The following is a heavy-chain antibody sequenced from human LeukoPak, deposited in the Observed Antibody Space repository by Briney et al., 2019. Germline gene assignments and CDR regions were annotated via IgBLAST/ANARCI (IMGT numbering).Heavy chain of an antibody. D-gene: IGHD3-10*01. CDR1: GGTFSSYA. J-gene: IGHJ4*02. CDR2: IIPIFGTA. V-gene: IGHV1-69*05. Sequence: SVKVSCKASGGTFSSYAISWVRQAPGQGLEWMGGIIPIFGTANYAQKLQGRVTMTTDTSTSTAYMELRSLRSDDTAVYYCARDRYYYGSGSYYDDYWGQGTLVTVSS. CDR3: ARDRYYYGSGSYYDDY.